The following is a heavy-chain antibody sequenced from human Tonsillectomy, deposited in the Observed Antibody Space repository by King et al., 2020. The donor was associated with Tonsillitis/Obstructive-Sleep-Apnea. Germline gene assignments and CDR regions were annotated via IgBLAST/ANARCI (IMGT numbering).Heavy chain of an antibody. D-gene: IGHD5-18*01. CDR2: ISSSGSTI. CDR1: GFTFSSYE. J-gene: IGHJ4*02. V-gene: IGHV3-48*03. CDR3: ARDLGVQLWADDY. Sequence: QLVQSGGGLVQPGGSLRLSCAASGFTFSSYEMNWVRQAPGMGLEWVSYISSSGSTIYYADSVKGRFTISRDNAKNSLYLQMNSLRAEDTAVYYCARDLGVQLWADDYWGQGTLVTVSS.